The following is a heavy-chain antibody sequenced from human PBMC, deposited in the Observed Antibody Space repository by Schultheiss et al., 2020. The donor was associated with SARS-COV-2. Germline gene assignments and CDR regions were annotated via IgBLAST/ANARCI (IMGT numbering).Heavy chain of an antibody. D-gene: IGHD7-27*01. CDR1: GFTVSSNY. V-gene: IGHV3-7*01. CDR3: ARGNWGGFDY. J-gene: IGHJ4*02. CDR2: IKQDGSEK. Sequence: GGSLRLSCAASGFTVSSNYMSWVRQAPGKGLEWVANIKQDGSEKYYVDSVKGRFTISRDNAKNSLYLQMNSLRAEDTAVYYCARGNWGGFDYWGQGTLVTVSS.